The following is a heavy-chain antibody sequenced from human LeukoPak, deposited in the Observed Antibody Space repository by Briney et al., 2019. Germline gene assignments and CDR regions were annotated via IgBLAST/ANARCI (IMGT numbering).Heavy chain of an antibody. CDR3: ARESYGGNSHWYFDL. Sequence: SETLSLTCTVSGGSISSGGNYWSWIRQHPGKGLEWIGYIYYSGSTYYNPSLKSRVTISVDTSKNQFSLKLSSVTAADTAVYYCARESYGGNSHWYFDLWGRGTLVTVSS. V-gene: IGHV4-31*03. CDR2: IYYSGST. CDR1: GGSISSGGNY. D-gene: IGHD4-23*01. J-gene: IGHJ2*01.